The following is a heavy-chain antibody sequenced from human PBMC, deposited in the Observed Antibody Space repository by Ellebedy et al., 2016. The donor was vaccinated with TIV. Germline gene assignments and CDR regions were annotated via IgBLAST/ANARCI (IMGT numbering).Heavy chain of an antibody. D-gene: IGHD5-24*01. V-gene: IGHV3-74*01. Sequence: GESLKISCEASGFIFSKYWMLWVRQAPGKGLEWVSRINRDAATRTYADSVKGRFTISRDNARDTVNLQMDNLRAEDTAVYYCARDFQGDGYSHYENWGQGTVVTVSS. CDR2: INRDAATR. CDR1: GFIFSKYW. CDR3: ARDFQGDGYSHYEN. J-gene: IGHJ4*02.